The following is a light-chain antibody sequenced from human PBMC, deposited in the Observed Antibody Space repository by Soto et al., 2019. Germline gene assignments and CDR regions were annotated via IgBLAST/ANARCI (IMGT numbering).Light chain of an antibody. V-gene: IGKV1-5*01. CDR2: GAS. CDR1: QAISNY. CDR3: QHYNSYSEA. Sequence: DIQMTQSPSFLSASVGDRVTITCRASQAISNYLNWYQQKPGKAPNLLIFGASSLESGVPSRFSGSGSGTEFTLTISSLQPDDFATYYCQHYNSYSEAFGQGTKVDI. J-gene: IGKJ1*01.